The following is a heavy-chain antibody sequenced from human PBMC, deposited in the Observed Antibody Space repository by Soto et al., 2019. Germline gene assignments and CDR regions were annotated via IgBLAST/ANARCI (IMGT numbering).Heavy chain of an antibody. V-gene: IGHV4-34*01. D-gene: IGHD5-12*01. CDR1: GGSFSGYY. CDR2: INHSGST. Sequence: QVQLQQWGAGLLKPSETLSLTCAVYGGSFSGYYWSWIRQPPGKGLEWIGEINHSGSTNYNPSLNSRVTISVDTSKNQFSLKVSSVTAADTAVYYCARVEEEWLRSFDYWGQGTLVTVSS. CDR3: ARVEEEWLRSFDY. J-gene: IGHJ4*02.